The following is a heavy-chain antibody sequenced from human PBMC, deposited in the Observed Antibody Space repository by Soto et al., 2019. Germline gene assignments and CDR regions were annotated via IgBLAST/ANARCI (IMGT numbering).Heavy chain of an antibody. CDR2: IRASGVST. V-gene: IGHV3-23*01. CDR1: GFIFTNYA. J-gene: IGHJ4*02. D-gene: IGHD3-9*01. Sequence: EVQLLDSGGGLAQPGGSLRVSCAASGFIFTNYAMNWVRQAPGGGLQWVAGIRASGVSTYYADSVKGRFIISRDNSKNTLFLHMNSLRAKYTAIYYCAIFHLRPSYFDYCGLGTLVTVSS. CDR3: AIFHLRPSYFDY.